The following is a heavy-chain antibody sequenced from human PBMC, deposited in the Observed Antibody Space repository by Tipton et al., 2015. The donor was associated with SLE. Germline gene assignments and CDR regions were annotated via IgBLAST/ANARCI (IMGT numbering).Heavy chain of an antibody. V-gene: IGHV3-48*01. CDR3: ARDPYYFDY. CDR2: ISSSSSTI. J-gene: IGHJ4*02. Sequence: SLRLSCAASGFTFSSYSMNWVRQAPGKGLEWVSYISSSSSTIYYADCVKGRFTISRDNAKNSLYLQMNSLRAEDTAVYYCARDPYYFDYWGQGTLVTVSS. CDR1: GFTFSSYS.